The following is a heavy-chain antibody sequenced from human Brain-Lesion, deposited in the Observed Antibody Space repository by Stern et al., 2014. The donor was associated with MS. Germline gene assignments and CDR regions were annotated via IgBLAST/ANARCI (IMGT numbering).Heavy chain of an antibody. CDR3: ATSPYGLDA. Sequence: QLVQSGAELKKPGSSVKVSCKASGGTLSSYTLSWVRQAPGQGLEWMGKIIPILGVANYATKFQGRVTITADKFTGTAYMEVTSLRSEDTAIYYCATSPYGLDAWGQGTTVTVSS. CDR2: IIPILGVA. V-gene: IGHV1-69*09. CDR1: GGTLSSYT. J-gene: IGHJ6*02.